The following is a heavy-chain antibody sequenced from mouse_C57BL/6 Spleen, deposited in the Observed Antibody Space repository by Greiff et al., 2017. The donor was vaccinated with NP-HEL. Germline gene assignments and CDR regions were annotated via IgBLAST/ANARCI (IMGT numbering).Heavy chain of an antibody. D-gene: IGHD1-1*01. J-gene: IGHJ3*01. V-gene: IGHV1-9*01. CDR2: LLPGSGST. CDR3: ARSTTVVERGFAY. Sequence: QVQLKQSGAELMKPGASVKLSCKATGYTFTGYWIEWVKQRPGHGLEWIGELLPGSGSTNYNEKFKGKATFTADTSSNTAYMQLSSLTTEDSAIYYCARSTTVVERGFAYWGQGTLVTVSA. CDR1: GYTFTGYW.